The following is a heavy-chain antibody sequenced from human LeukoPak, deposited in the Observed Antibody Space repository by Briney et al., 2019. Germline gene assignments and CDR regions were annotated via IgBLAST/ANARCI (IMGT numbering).Heavy chain of an antibody. V-gene: IGHV3-20*04. CDR3: ARDPSGVAVAGYFDN. Sequence: TGGSLRLSCAASGFTFDDYGMSWVRQAPGKGREWVSGITWNGGRTGYGDSVKGRFTISRDSAKNSLYLQMNSLRVEDTALYYCARDPSGVAVAGYFDNWGQGTLVTVSP. CDR1: GFTFDDYG. D-gene: IGHD6-19*01. CDR2: ITWNGGRT. J-gene: IGHJ4*02.